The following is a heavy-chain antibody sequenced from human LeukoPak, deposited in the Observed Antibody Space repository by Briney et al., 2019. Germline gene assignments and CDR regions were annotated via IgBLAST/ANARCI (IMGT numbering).Heavy chain of an antibody. V-gene: IGHV3-30-3*01. CDR2: ISYDGSNK. Sequence: GRSLRLSCAASGFTFSSYAMHWVRQAPGKGLEWVAVISYDGSNKYYADSVKGRFTISRDNSKNTLYLQMNSLRAEDTAVYYCARGGRGYYPAALDYWGQGTLVTVSS. J-gene: IGHJ4*02. CDR1: GFTFSSYA. D-gene: IGHD3-3*01. CDR3: ARGGRGYYPAALDY.